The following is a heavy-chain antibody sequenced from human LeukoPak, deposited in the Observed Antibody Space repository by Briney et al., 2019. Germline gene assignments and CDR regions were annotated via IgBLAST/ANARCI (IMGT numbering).Heavy chain of an antibody. CDR1: GFTFSSYS. Sequence: GSLRLSCAASGFTFSSYSMNWVRQAPGKGLEWVSSISSSSSYIYYADSVKGRFTISRDNAKNSLYLQMNSLRAEDTAVYYCARASMNVGATMAFDIWGQGTMVTVSS. CDR3: ARASMNVGATMAFDI. J-gene: IGHJ3*02. CDR2: ISSSSSYI. D-gene: IGHD1-26*01. V-gene: IGHV3-21*01.